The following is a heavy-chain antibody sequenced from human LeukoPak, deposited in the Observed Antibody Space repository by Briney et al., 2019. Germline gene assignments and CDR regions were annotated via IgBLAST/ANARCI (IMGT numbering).Heavy chain of an antibody. D-gene: IGHD2-2*02. CDR1: GGSISSTSYY. CDR2: IYYSGST. Sequence: SETLSLTCTVSGGSISSTSYYWTWIRQPPGKGLEWIGYIYYSGSTNYNPSLNSRVTISLDTSKNQFSLMLRSLTAADTSVYYCARRYTASPGERFDYWGPGTLVTVSS. J-gene: IGHJ4*02. CDR3: ARRYTASPGERFDY. V-gene: IGHV4-61*05.